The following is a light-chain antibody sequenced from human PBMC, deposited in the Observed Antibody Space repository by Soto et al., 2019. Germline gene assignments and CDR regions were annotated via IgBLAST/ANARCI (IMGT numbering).Light chain of an antibody. CDR3: QQYYSYPRT. CDR2: AAS. Sequence: AIRMTQSPSSLSASTGDRVTITCRASQGISSYLAWYQQKPGKAPKLLIYAASTLPSGVPSRFSGSGSGTDFTLTISCLQSEDFATYYCQQYYSYPRTFGQGTKVESK. V-gene: IGKV1-8*01. J-gene: IGKJ1*01. CDR1: QGISSY.